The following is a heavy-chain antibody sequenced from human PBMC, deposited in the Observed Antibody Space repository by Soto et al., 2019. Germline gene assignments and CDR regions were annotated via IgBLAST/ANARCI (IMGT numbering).Heavy chain of an antibody. J-gene: IGHJ4*02. CDR1: GFSLSTSGVG. Sequence: QVTLKESGPTLVKPTQTLTLTCTFSGFSLSTSGVGVGWIRQHPGKALEWLALIYWDDDERFSPSLRSRLTITKDTSKNQVVLTMTNMDPVDTATYFCAHGTRSAYNYGQYFDYWGQGTLVTVSS. CDR2: IYWDDDE. CDR3: AHGTRSAYNYGQYFDY. V-gene: IGHV2-5*02. D-gene: IGHD5-18*01.